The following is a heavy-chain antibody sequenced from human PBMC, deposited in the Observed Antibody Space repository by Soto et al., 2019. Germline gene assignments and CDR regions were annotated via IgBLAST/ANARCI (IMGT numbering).Heavy chain of an antibody. D-gene: IGHD3-10*01. CDR3: ARAGMGITKMEFEY. CDR1: GFTVSSYS. CDR2: ISSNKTYI. Sequence: PGGSLRLSSVGSGFTVSSYSMDWVCQSPGKGLQWVSSISSNKTYIDYADSVEGRFTISRDNAKNSVYLQMNSLRDEDTDVYQCARAGMGITKMEFEYWGQGILVTVS. J-gene: IGHJ4*02. V-gene: IGHV3-21*01.